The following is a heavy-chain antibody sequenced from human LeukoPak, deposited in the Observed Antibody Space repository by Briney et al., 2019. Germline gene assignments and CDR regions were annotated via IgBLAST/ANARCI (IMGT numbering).Heavy chain of an antibody. CDR3: AKGGGYEAQYYYYYLDV. Sequence: GGSLRLSCAASGFTFSSYGMSWVRQAPGKGLEWVAFIRYDGSNKYYADSVKGRFTISRDNSKNTLYLQMESLRAEDTAVYYCAKGGGYEAQYYYYYLDVWGKGTTVTISS. CDR2: IRYDGSNK. J-gene: IGHJ6*03. D-gene: IGHD5-12*01. CDR1: GFTFSSYG. V-gene: IGHV3-30*02.